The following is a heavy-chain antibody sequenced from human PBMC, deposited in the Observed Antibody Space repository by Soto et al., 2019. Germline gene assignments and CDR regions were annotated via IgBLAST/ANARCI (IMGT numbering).Heavy chain of an antibody. CDR3: ASSGYSGYSTTRYYYYGMDV. CDR1: GYSFTSYW. Sequence: PGESLKISCKGSGYSFTSYWIGWVRQMPGKGLEWMGIIYPGDSDTRYSPSFQGQVTISADKSISTAYLQWSSLKASDTAMYYCASSGYSGYSTTRYYYYGMDVWGQGTTVTVSS. D-gene: IGHD5-12*01. V-gene: IGHV5-51*01. J-gene: IGHJ6*02. CDR2: IYPGDSDT.